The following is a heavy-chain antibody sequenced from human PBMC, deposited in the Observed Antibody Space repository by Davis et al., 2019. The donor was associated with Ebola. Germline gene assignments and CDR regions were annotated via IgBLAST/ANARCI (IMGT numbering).Heavy chain of an antibody. CDR2: INPNSGST. D-gene: IGHD3-3*01. V-gene: IGHV1-2*04. CDR1: GYTFTGYY. J-gene: IGHJ6*02. CDR3: ARDHGDYDFWSGYYYYGMDV. Sequence: ASVKVSCKASGYTFTGYYMHWVRQAPGHGLEWMGWINPNSGSTNYAQKFQGWVTMTRDTSISTAYMELSRLRSDDTAVYYCARDHGDYDFWSGYYYYGMDVWGQGTTVTVSS.